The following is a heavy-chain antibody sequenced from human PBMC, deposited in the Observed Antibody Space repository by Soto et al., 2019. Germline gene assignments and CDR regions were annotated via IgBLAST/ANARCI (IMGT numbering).Heavy chain of an antibody. Sequence: EVQLLESGGGLVQPGGSLRLSCAASGFTFSSYAMSWVRQAPGKGLEWVSAISGSGGSTYYADSVKGRFTISRDNSKNTLYLQMNSVRAEAADVYYCEQGRAAIPPRYGEYPDWIVCDYWGQGTLVTVSS. CDR1: GFTFSSYA. V-gene: IGHV3-23*01. CDR2: ISGSGGST. D-gene: IGHD4-17*01. CDR3: EQGRAAIPPRYGEYPDWIVCDY. J-gene: IGHJ4*02.